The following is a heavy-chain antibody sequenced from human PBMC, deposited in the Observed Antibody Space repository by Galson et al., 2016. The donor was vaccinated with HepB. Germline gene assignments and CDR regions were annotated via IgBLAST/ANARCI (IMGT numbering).Heavy chain of an antibody. CDR1: GFAFSTSY. V-gene: IGHV3-33*01. J-gene: IGHJ5*01. Sequence: SLRPPCAAAGFAFSTSYMHWGRQAPGKGMGWVAIMWSDGSGDYDDSVRGRFTIPRDSSKSTMYLQMNSLRVDDTAVYYCVREGGCDRCQSGGFDSWGQGTLVTVSS. CDR3: VREGGCDRCQSGGFDS. D-gene: IGHD2-21*02. CDR2: MWSDGSGD.